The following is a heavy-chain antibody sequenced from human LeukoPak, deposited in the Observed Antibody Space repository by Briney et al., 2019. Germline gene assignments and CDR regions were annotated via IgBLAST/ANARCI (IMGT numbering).Heavy chain of an antibody. V-gene: IGHV1-18*01. Sequence: ASVKVSCKASGYTFTRYGISWVRQAPGQGLEWMGWTSGNNGNVKYAQKFQDRVTITTDTSTNIAYMEMRRLRSADTAVYYCARDCSGGSCYDGVDYWGQGTLVTVSS. CDR3: ARDCSGGSCYDGVDY. CDR1: GYTFTRYG. CDR2: TSGNNGNV. J-gene: IGHJ4*02. D-gene: IGHD2-15*01.